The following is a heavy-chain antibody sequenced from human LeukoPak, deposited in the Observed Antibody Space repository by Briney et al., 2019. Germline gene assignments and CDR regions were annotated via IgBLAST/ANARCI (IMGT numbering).Heavy chain of an antibody. CDR2: IYGGGST. Sequence: GGSLRLSCAASGFTFSSYAMSWVRQAPGKGLEWVSVIYGGGSTYYADSVKGRFTISRDNSKNTLYLQMNSLRAEDTAVYYCVRDANQDYGMDVWGQGTTVTVSS. J-gene: IGHJ6*02. CDR3: VRDANQDYGMDV. CDR1: GFTFSSYA. V-gene: IGHV3-53*01.